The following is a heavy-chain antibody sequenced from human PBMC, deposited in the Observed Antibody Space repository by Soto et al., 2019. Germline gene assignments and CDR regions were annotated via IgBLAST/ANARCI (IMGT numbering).Heavy chain of an antibody. CDR3: AKGIVTMIVVVMDDAFDI. CDR2: ISGSGGST. J-gene: IGHJ3*02. D-gene: IGHD3-22*01. CDR1: GFTFSSYA. Sequence: GGSLRLSCAASGFTFSSYAMSWVRQAPGKGLEWVSAISGSGGSTYYADSVKGRFTVSRDNSKNTLYLQMNSLRAEDTAVYYCAKGIVTMIVVVMDDAFDIWGQGTMVTVSS. V-gene: IGHV3-23*01.